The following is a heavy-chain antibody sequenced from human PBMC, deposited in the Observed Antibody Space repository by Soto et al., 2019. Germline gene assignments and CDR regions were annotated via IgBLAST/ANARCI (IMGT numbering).Heavy chain of an antibody. V-gene: IGHV1-69*01. Sequence: QVQLVQSGAEVTKPGSSVKVSCKASGGTFSSYAISWVRQAPGQGLEWMGGIIPIFGTANYAQKFQGRVTITADESTSTAYMELSSLRSEDTAVYYCARGLDSSGYPQVAFDIWGQGTMVTVSS. D-gene: IGHD3-22*01. J-gene: IGHJ3*02. CDR3: ARGLDSSGYPQVAFDI. CDR1: GGTFSSYA. CDR2: IIPIFGTA.